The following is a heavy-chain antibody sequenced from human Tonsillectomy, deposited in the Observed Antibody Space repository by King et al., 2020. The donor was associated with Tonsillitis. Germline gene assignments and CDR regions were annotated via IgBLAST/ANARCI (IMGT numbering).Heavy chain of an antibody. CDR2: IRNKANSDAT. Sequence: VQLVESGGGLVQPGGSLKLSCAASGFTLSGSAMHWVRQASGKGREWVGRIRNKANSDATAYAASVKGRFTISRDDSKNTAYLQMNSLKTEDTAVYYCTRHLDVWGKGTTVTVSS. J-gene: IGHJ6*04. V-gene: IGHV3-73*02. CDR1: GFTLSGSA. CDR3: TRHLDV.